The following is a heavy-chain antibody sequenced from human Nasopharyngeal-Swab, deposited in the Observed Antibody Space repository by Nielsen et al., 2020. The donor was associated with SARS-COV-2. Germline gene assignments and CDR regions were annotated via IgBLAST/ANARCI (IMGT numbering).Heavy chain of an antibody. Sequence: ASVKVSCKVSGYTLTELSMHWVRQAPGKGLEWMGGFDPENVETIYAQKFQGRVSMTEDTSTDTAYMELSSLRSEDTAVYYCARDSSTSWYYAFDIWGQGTMVTVSS. J-gene: IGHJ3*02. CDR1: GYTLTELS. CDR2: FDPENVET. D-gene: IGHD2-2*01. V-gene: IGHV1-24*01. CDR3: ARDSSTSWYYAFDI.